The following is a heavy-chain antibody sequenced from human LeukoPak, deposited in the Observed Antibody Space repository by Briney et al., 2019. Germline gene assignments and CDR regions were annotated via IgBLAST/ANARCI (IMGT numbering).Heavy chain of an antibody. Sequence: SETLSLTRTVSGGTISRNYWSWIRQPPGKGLEWIAYIDYSGSTNYNPSLKSRLTISMDASKNQFSLKLSSVTAADTAVYYCARDRRRELLHAFDIWGQGTMVTVSS. CDR1: GGTISRNY. D-gene: IGHD1-26*01. CDR2: IDYSGST. CDR3: ARDRRRELLHAFDI. J-gene: IGHJ3*02. V-gene: IGHV4-59*01.